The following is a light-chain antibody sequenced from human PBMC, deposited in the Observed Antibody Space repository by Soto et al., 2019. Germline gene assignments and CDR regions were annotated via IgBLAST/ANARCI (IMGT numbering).Light chain of an antibody. CDR1: QSVSSSY. V-gene: IGKV3-20*01. CDR3: QQYGSSPLFT. Sequence: EIVLTQSPGTLSLSPGERASLSCRASQSVSSSYLAWYQQKPGQAPRLLIYDTSSRATGIPVRFSGSGSGTDFTLTISILEPEDFAVYYCQQYGSSPLFTFGPGTKVDIK. J-gene: IGKJ3*01. CDR2: DTS.